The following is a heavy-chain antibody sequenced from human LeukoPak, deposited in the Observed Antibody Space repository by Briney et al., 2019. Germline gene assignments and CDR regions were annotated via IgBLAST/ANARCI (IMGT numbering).Heavy chain of an antibody. CDR3: ARIWGGYSYAYGFDAFDI. Sequence: SETLSLTCTVSGGSISSYYWSWIRQPPGKGLEWIGYIYYSGGTNYNPSLKSRVTISVDTSKNQFSLKLSSVTAADTAVYYCARIWGGYSYAYGFDAFDIWGQGTMVTVSS. J-gene: IGHJ3*02. D-gene: IGHD5-18*01. CDR2: IYYSGGT. CDR1: GGSISSYY. V-gene: IGHV4-59*08.